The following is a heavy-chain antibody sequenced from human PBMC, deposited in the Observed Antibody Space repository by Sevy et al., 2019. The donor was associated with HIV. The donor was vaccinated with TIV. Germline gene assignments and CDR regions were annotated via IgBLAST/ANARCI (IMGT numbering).Heavy chain of an antibody. D-gene: IGHD3-22*01. CDR1: GFTVSGNS. Sequence: GGSLRLSCAASGFTVSGNSMSWVRQAPGKGLEWVSGIFSGGNTHFADSVKGRFTISRDNSKNTLSLQMNSLSAEDTAVYYCARAVEDYSDSSAWDWYFDLWGRGTLVTVSS. J-gene: IGHJ2*01. CDR2: IFSGGNT. V-gene: IGHV3-66*01. CDR3: ARAVEDYSDSSAWDWYFDL.